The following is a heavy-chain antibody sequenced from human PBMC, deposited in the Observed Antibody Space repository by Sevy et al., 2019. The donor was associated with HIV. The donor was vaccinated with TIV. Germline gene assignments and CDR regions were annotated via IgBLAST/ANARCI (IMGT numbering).Heavy chain of an antibody. V-gene: IGHV5-51*01. CDR2: IYPGDSDT. D-gene: IGHD6-13*01. J-gene: IGHJ4*02. Sequence: GESLKISCKGSGYSFTSSWIGWVCQMPGKGLEWMGIIYPGDSDTTYSPSFQGQVTISADKSISTAYLQWSSLKASDTAMYYCARLPVAAAGLYYFDIWGQGTLVTVSS. CDR1: GYSFTSSW. CDR3: ARLPVAAAGLYYFDI.